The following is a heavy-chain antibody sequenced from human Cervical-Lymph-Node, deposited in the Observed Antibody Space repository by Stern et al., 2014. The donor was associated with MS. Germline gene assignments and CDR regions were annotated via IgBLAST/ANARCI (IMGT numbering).Heavy chain of an antibody. CDR1: GGSISSGGYY. CDR2: IYYSGST. D-gene: IGHD3-10*01. Sequence: QLQLQESGPGLVKPSQTLSLTCTVSGGSISSGGYYWSWIRQHPGKGLEWIGYIYYSGSTYYNPSLKSRVTISVDTSKNQCSLKLSSVTAADTAVYYCARSYVYGSGSYYRYNWFDPWGQGTLVTVSS. CDR3: ARSYVYGSGSYYRYNWFDP. V-gene: IGHV4-31*03. J-gene: IGHJ5*02.